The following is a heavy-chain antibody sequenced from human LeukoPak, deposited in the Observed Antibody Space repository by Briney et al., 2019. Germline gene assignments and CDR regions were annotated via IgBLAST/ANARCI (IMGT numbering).Heavy chain of an antibody. J-gene: IGHJ4*02. CDR1: GGSISSSSYY. CDR2: IYYSGST. Sequence: SETLSLTCTVSGGSISSSSYYWGWIRQPPGTGLEWIGSIYYSGSTYYNPSLKSRVTISVDTSKNQFSLKLSSVTAADTAVYYCARHQYVVVRYFDYWGQGTLVTVSS. D-gene: IGHD2-21*01. CDR3: ARHQYVVVRYFDY. V-gene: IGHV4-39*01.